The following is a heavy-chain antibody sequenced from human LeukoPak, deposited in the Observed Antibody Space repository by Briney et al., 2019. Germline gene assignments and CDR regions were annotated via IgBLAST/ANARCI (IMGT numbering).Heavy chain of an antibody. V-gene: IGHV3-30-3*01. CDR1: GFTFSSYA. Sequence: GGSLRLSCAASGFTFSSYAMHWVRQAPGKGLEWVAVISYDGSNKYYADSVKGRFTISRDNSKNTLYLQMNSLRAEDTAVYYCARETEYYFDYWGQGTLVTVSS. CDR3: ARETEYYFDY. J-gene: IGHJ4*02. D-gene: IGHD1-14*01. CDR2: ISYDGSNK.